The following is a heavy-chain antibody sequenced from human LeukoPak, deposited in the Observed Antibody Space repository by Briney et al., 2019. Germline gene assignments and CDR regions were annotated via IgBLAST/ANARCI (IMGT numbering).Heavy chain of an antibody. CDR2: ICYSGST. J-gene: IGHJ4*02. D-gene: IGHD1-26*01. Sequence: SETLSLTCTASGGSISGYYWSWIRQPPGKGLEWIGYICYSGSTNYNPSLKSRVTISVDTSKNQFSLKLSSVTAADTAVYYCARGREWEPKVFDYWGQGTLVTVSS. CDR3: ARGREWEPKVFDY. CDR1: GGSISGYY. V-gene: IGHV4-59*01.